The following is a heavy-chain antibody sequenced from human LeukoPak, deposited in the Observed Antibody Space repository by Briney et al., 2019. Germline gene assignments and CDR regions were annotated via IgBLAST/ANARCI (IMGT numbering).Heavy chain of an antibody. CDR1: GFTFSTYA. D-gene: IGHD6-19*01. V-gene: IGHV3-23*01. J-gene: IGHJ4*02. CDR2: FTGGEGIT. Sequence: GGSLRLSCAASGFTFSTYAMSWVRQAPGKGLEWVSTFTGGEGITHYADSVKGRFTISRDNSKNTLYLQMKSLRVEDTAVYYCAKDMGRGWCYFDYWGQGTLVTVSS. CDR3: AKDMGRGWCYFDY.